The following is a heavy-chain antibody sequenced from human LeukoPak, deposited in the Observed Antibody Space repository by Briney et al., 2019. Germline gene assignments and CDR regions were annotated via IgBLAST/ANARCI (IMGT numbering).Heavy chain of an antibody. V-gene: IGHV3-21*01. CDR2: ISSSSNYI. CDR1: GFTFNTYT. CDR3: TSPSGGSWSLAYYYYYMDV. J-gene: IGHJ6*03. D-gene: IGHD6-13*01. Sequence: PGGSLRLSCAVSGFTFNTYTMNWVRQAPGKGLKWVSSISSSSNYIYYADSVKGRFTISRDNAKNSLYLQMNSLRAEDTAVYYCTSPSGGSWSLAYYYYYMDVWGKGTTVTVSS.